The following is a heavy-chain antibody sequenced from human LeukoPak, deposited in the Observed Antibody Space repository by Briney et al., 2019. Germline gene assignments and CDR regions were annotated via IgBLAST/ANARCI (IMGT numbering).Heavy chain of an antibody. CDR3: ARIYGSGSYYVGYYYYYMDV. V-gene: IGHV4-39*07. J-gene: IGHJ6*03. CDR2: IYHSGST. CDR1: GGSISSGSYY. D-gene: IGHD3-10*01. Sequence: SETLSLTCTVSGGSISSGSYYWGWIRQPPGKGLEWIGSIYHSGSTYYNPSLKSRVTISVDTSKNQFSLKLSSVTAADTAVYYCARIYGSGSYYVGYYYYYMDVWGKGTTVTVSS.